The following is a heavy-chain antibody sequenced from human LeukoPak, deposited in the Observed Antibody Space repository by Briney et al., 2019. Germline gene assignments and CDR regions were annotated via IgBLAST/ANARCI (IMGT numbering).Heavy chain of an antibody. CDR1: GYTFTSYA. CDR2: INTNTGNP. CDR3: ARVVRGSSGYRYYFDY. V-gene: IGHV7-4-1*02. D-gene: IGHD3-22*01. J-gene: IGHJ4*02. Sequence: ASVKVSCKASGYTFTSYAMNWVRQAPGQGLEWMGRINTNTGNPMYAQGFTGRFVFSLDTSVSTAYLQISSLKAEDTAVYYCARVVRGSSGYRYYFDYWGQGTLVTVSS.